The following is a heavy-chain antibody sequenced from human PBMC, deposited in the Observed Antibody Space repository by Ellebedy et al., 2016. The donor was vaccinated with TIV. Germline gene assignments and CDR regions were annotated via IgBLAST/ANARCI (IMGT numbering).Heavy chain of an antibody. D-gene: IGHD4-17*01. CDR3: AREGDYGDDLLIWDWYFDL. V-gene: IGHV3-48*01. Sequence: PGGSLRLSCAASGFTFSSYSMMWVRQVPGKGREWVSYISRSSGKIHYADSVKGRFTISRDNAKNSLYLQMNSLRAEDTAVYYCAREGDYGDDLLIWDWYFDLWGRGTLVTVSS. CDR2: ISRSSGKI. CDR1: GFTFSSYS. J-gene: IGHJ2*01.